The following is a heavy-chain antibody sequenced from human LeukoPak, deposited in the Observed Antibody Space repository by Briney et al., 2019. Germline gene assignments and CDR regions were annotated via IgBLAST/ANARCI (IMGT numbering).Heavy chain of an antibody. J-gene: IGHJ4*02. Sequence: GGSLRLSCAASGFTFSSYSMSWVRQAPGKGLEWVANMKQDGSEKYYVDSVKGRFTISRDNAKNSLYLQMNSLRAEDTAVYYCAREYTYYDFWSGYELERPLDYWGQGTLVTVSS. CDR2: MKQDGSEK. CDR3: AREYTYYDFWSGYELERPLDY. V-gene: IGHV3-7*01. D-gene: IGHD3-3*01. CDR1: GFTFSSYS.